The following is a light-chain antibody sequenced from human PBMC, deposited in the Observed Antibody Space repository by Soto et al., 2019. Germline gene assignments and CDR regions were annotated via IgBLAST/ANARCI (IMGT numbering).Light chain of an antibody. CDR3: ASYTTSSHLVI. CDR2: DVS. Sequence: QSALTQPASVSGSPGQSITISCTGTSSDVGGYNYVSWYQRHPGKAPKLMIYDVSNRPSGVSNRFSGSRSGNTASLTISGPQAEDEGDYYCASYTTSSHLVIFGGGTKLTVL. J-gene: IGLJ2*01. V-gene: IGLV2-14*03. CDR1: SSDVGGYNY.